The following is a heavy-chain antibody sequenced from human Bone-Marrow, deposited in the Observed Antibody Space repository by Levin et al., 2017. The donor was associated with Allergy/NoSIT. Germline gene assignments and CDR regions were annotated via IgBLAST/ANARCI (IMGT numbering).Heavy chain of an antibody. D-gene: IGHD1-26*01. J-gene: IGHJ6*02. V-gene: IGHV3-23*01. Sequence: GGSLRLSCTASGFTFNKYGLTWVRQAPGKGLEWVASIGGSGVDANYAGSVRGRFTITRDMNMIFLQMNRLRVEDTAIYYCAKDPMWDRYNFDMDVWGQGTSVIVSS. CDR3: AKDPMWDRYNFDMDV. CDR1: GFTFNKYG. CDR2: IGGSGVDA.